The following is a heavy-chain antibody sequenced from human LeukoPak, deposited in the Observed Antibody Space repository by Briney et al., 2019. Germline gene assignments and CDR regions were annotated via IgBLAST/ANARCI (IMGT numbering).Heavy chain of an antibody. CDR3: GRLAHNAWYAIDF. CDR2: ILPDGSQK. CDR1: DFTFDFYW. D-gene: IGHD2-2*01. J-gene: IGHJ4*02. V-gene: IGHV3-7*01. Sequence: GVLRLSCVASDFTFDFYWMTWVRQAPGKGLEWLANILPDGSQKYYVDSVKGRFTISRDNPKNSLYLQINNLRAEDTAVYYCGRLAHNAWYAIDFWGQGTLVTVSS.